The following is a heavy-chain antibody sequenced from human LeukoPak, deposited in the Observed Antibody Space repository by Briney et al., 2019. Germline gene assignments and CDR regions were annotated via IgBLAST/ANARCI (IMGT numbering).Heavy chain of an antibody. D-gene: IGHD3-10*01. V-gene: IGHV1-69*13. CDR2: ITPLFGTA. Sequence: ASVKVSCKASGGTFSKYTISWVRQRPGQGLEWMGGITPLFGTANYAQKFQGRVTITADESASTAYMELSSLRSEDTAVYYCVRDGEGVAISVNYWFDPWGQGTLVTVSS. CDR3: VRDGEGVAISVNYWFDP. CDR1: GGTFSKYT. J-gene: IGHJ5*02.